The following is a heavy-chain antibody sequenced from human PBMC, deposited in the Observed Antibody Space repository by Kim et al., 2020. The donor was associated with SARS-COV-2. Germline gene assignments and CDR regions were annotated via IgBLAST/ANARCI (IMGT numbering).Heavy chain of an antibody. CDR3: ARDRVVVVPGSGHYYYYGMDV. J-gene: IGHJ6*02. CDR1: GGSISSYY. Sequence: SETLSLTCTVSGGSISSYYWSWIRQPPGKGLEWIGYIYYSGSTNYNPSLKSRVTISVDTSKNQFSLKLSSVTAADTAVYYCARDRVVVVPGSGHYYYYGMDVWGQGTTVTVSS. V-gene: IGHV4-59*13. D-gene: IGHD2-2*01. CDR2: IYYSGST.